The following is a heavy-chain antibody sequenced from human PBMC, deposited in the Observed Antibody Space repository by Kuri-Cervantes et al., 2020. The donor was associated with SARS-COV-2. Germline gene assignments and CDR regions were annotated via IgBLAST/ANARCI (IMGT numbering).Heavy chain of an antibody. V-gene: IGHV3-23*01. CDR3: VRGRELGNFDY. CDR2: IRGSGGST. J-gene: IGHJ4*02. Sequence: GESLKISCAASGFTFGSHAMSWVRQAPGKGLEWVSAIRGSGGSTYYADSVKGRFTISRDNSKNTLYLQMNSLRAEDTAVYYCVRGRELGNFDYWGQGTLVTVSS. CDR1: GFTFGSHA. D-gene: IGHD7-27*01.